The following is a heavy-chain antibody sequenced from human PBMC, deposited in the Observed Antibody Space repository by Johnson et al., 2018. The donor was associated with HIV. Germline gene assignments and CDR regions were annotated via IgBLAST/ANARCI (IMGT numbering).Heavy chain of an antibody. J-gene: IGHJ3*02. D-gene: IGHD3-22*01. V-gene: IGHV3-13*01. Sequence: VQLVESGGGLVQPGGSLRLSCAASGFTFSSYDMHWVRQATGKGLEWVSAIGTAGDTYYPGSVKGRFTISRENAKNSLYLQMNSLRAGDTAVYYCARAWVNYYDSPDAFDIWGQGTMVTVSS. CDR1: GFTFSSYD. CDR3: ARAWVNYYDSPDAFDI. CDR2: IGTAGDT.